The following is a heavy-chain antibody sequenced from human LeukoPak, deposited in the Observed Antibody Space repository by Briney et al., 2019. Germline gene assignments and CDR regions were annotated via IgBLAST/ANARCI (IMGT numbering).Heavy chain of an antibody. J-gene: IGHJ3*02. CDR1: GFTFSSYD. Sequence: PGGSLRLSCAACGFTFSSYDMSWGRQAPGKGXEWVSAISGSGGSTYYADSVKGRFTISRDNSKNTLYLQTNSLRAEDTAVYYSAKKPGRAFDIWGQGTMVTVSS. D-gene: IGHD2-8*02. V-gene: IGHV3-23*01. CDR2: ISGSGGST. CDR3: AKKPGRAFDI.